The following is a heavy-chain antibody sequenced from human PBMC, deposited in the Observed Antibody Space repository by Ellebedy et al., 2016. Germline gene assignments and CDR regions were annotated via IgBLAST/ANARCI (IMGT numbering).Heavy chain of an antibody. CDR1: GGTFSSYA. V-gene: IGHV1-69*13. CDR2: IIPIFGTA. CDR3: ASSVVVPAAMFHYGMDV. Sequence: SVKVSXXASGGTFSSYAISWVRQAPGQGLEWMGGIIPIFGTANYAQKFQGRVTITADESMSTAYMELSSLRSEDTAVYYCASSVVVPAAMFHYGMDVWGQGTTVTVSS. D-gene: IGHD2-2*01. J-gene: IGHJ6*02.